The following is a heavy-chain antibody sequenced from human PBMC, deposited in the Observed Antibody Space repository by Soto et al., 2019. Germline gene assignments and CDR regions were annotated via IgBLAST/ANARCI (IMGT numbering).Heavy chain of an antibody. CDR2: ISSSSSTI. Sequence: LRGSWAPSDFTFGSSISNWALQSPGKGLEWVSYISSSSSTIYYADSVKGRFTISRDNAKNSLYLQMNSLRDEDTAVYYCAREAAAGYLNWFDPWGQGTLVTVSS. D-gene: IGHD6-13*01. J-gene: IGHJ5*02. CDR1: DFTFGSSI. V-gene: IGHV3-48*02. CDR3: AREAAAGYLNWFDP.